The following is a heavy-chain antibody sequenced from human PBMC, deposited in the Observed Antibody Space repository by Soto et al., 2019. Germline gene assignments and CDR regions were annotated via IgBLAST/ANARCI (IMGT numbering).Heavy chain of an antibody. CDR2: IYFSGST. V-gene: IGHV4-39*01. D-gene: IGHD6-13*01. CDR3: ARHWGRGAAGTCYN. CDR1: GGSISSRESY. Sequence: SETLSLTSSVSGGSISSRESYWGWIRQPPGKGLEWIGTIYFSGSTYYNPSLKSRVTMSVDTSRNQFSLKLSSVTAADTAVYYCARHWGRGAAGTCYNWGQGTLVTVSS. J-gene: IGHJ4*02.